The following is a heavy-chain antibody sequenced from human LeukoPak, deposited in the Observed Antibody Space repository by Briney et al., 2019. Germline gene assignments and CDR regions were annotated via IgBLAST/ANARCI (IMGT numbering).Heavy chain of an antibody. CDR3: AKSGPPDEMTTVTVPFDY. Sequence: PGGSLRLSCAASGFTFSSYAMSWVRQAPGKGLEWVSAISGSGGSTHYADSVKGRFTISRDNSKNTLYLQMNSLRAEDTAVYYCAKSGPPDEMTTVTVPFDYWGQGTLVTVSS. J-gene: IGHJ4*02. V-gene: IGHV3-23*01. CDR1: GFTFSSYA. CDR2: ISGSGGST. D-gene: IGHD4-17*01.